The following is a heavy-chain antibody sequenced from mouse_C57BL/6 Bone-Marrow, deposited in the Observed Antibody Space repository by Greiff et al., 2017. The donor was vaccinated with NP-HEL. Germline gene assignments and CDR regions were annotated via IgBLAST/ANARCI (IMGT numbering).Heavy chain of an antibody. CDR1: GFTFSDYS. D-gene: IGHD2-4*01. CDR2: INYDGSST. V-gene: IGHV5-16*01. Sequence: EVQRVESEGGLVQPGSSMKLSCTASGFTFSDYSMAWVRQVPEKGLEWVANINYDGSSTYYLDSLKSRFIISRDNAKNILYLQMSSLKSEDTATYYCAREGGLRRRTYTMDYWGQGTSVTVSP. J-gene: IGHJ4*01. CDR3: AREGGLRRRTYTMDY.